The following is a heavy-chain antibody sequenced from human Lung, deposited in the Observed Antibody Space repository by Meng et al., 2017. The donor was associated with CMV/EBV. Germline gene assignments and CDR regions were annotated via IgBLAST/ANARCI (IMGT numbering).Heavy chain of an antibody. Sequence: GGSXRLXCAASGFRFEDHGMHWVRQTPGKGLEWVAFIRHDGTNKFYGDSVKGRFTISRDNSKNTVYLQMNSLRPEETAVYYCAKDLLLFGGPNAYFDYWGQGTXVTCSS. CDR1: GFRFEDHG. D-gene: IGHD3/OR15-3a*01. J-gene: IGHJ4*02. V-gene: IGHV3-30*02. CDR3: AKDLLLFGGPNAYFDY. CDR2: IRHDGTNK.